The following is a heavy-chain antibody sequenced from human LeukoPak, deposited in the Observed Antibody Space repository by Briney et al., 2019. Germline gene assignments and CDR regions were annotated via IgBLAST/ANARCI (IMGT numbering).Heavy chain of an antibody. J-gene: IGHJ3*02. Sequence: SVKVSCKASGGTFSSYAISWVRQAPGQGLEWMGGIIPIFGTANYAQKFQGRVTITADESTSTAYMELSSLRSEDTAVYYCARAGIAAAGKADAFDIWGQGTMVTVSS. CDR1: GGTFSSYA. CDR3: ARAGIAAAGKADAFDI. V-gene: IGHV1-69*13. CDR2: IIPIFGTA. D-gene: IGHD6-13*01.